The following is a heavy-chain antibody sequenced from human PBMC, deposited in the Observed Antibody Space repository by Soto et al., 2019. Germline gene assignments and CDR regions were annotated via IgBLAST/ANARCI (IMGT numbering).Heavy chain of an antibody. D-gene: IGHD3-10*01. CDR1: GFTFSSYS. Sequence: GGSLRLSCAASGFTFSSYSMNWVRQAPGKGLEWVSSISSSSSYIYYADSVKGRFTISRDNAKTSLYLQMNSLRAEDTAVYYCASYSYVSGSRSFDYWGQGTLVTVSS. J-gene: IGHJ4*02. CDR2: ISSSSSYI. V-gene: IGHV3-21*04. CDR3: ASYSYVSGSRSFDY.